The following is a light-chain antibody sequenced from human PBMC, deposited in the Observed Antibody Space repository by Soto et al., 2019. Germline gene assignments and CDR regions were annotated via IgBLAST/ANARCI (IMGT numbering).Light chain of an antibody. V-gene: IGKV1-17*01. CDR3: QQYNSYSGT. CDR2: GAS. CDR1: QSISY. J-gene: IGKJ1*01. Sequence: DMQLTPSPSSLSSFLGDRVTITGRASQSISYLNWYQQKPGKAPKLLIYGASSLQSGVPSRFSGSGSGTEFTLTISSLQPEDFATYYCQQYNSYSGTFGQGTKVDIK.